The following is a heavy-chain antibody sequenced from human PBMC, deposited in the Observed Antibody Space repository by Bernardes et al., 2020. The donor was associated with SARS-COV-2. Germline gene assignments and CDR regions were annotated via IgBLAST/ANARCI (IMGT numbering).Heavy chain of an antibody. CDR3: VKLTYCSSTSCWNNWFDP. CDR1: GFTFSSYA. J-gene: IGHJ5*02. Sequence: GRSLRLSCSASGFTFSSYAMHWVRQAPGKGLEYVSAISSNGGSTYYADSVKGRFTISRDNSKNTLYLQMSSLRAEDTAVYYCVKLTYCSSTSCWNNWFDPWGQGTLVTVSS. D-gene: IGHD2-2*01. V-gene: IGHV3-64D*06. CDR2: ISSNGGST.